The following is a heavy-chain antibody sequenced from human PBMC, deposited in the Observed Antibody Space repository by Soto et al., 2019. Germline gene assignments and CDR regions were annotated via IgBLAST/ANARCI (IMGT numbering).Heavy chain of an antibody. Sequence: EVQLVESGGGLVQPGGSLRLSCAASGFTFSSYWMHWVRQAPGKGLVWVSRINSDGSSTSYADSVKGRFTISRDNAKNTLYLQMNSLRAEDTAVYYFASLVGSDAAFDIWGQGTMVTVSS. D-gene: IGHD1-26*01. J-gene: IGHJ3*02. CDR2: INSDGSST. V-gene: IGHV3-74*01. CDR1: GFTFSSYW. CDR3: ASLVGSDAAFDI.